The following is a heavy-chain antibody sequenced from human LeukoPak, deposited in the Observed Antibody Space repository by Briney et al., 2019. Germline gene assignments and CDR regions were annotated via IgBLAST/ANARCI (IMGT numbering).Heavy chain of an antibody. CDR3: ARGPRCTGCSRTSWNDY. V-gene: IGHV4-34*01. Sequence: PSETLSLTCAVYGGSFSGSYWSWIRYPPGKGLECIWEINHSESTNYNPSLKSRVTISVDTSKNQFSLKLSSVTAADTAVYYCARGPRCTGCSRTSWNDYWGQGTLVTVSS. CDR1: GGSFSGSY. CDR2: INHSEST. J-gene: IGHJ4*02. D-gene: IGHD2-2*01.